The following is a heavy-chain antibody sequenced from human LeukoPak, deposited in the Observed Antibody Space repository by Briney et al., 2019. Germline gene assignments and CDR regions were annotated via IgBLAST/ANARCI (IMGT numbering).Heavy chain of an antibody. J-gene: IGHJ4*02. D-gene: IGHD6-13*01. V-gene: IGHV3-23*01. CDR3: ARSHTSYSSSLPSSYYFNY. CDR2: ISGSGGSS. CDR1: GFTFSRNA. Sequence: GGSLRLSCAASGFTFSRNAMSWVRQAPGKGLEWVSTISGSGGSSHYADSVKGRFTISRDNAENTLYLQMNSLRAEDTAVYYCARSHTSYSSSLPSSYYFNYWGQGALVSVSS.